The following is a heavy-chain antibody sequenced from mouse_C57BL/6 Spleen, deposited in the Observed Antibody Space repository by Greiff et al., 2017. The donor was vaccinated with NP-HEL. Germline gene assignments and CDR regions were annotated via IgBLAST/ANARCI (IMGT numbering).Heavy chain of an antibody. V-gene: IGHV5-16*01. CDR2: INYDGSST. D-gene: IGHD1-1*01. CDR3: ARGEVTTGGFAY. Sequence: DVQLVESEGGLVQPGSSMKLSCTASGFTFSDYYMAWVRQVPEKGLEWVANINYDGSSTYYLDSLKSRFIISRDNAKNILYLQMSSLKSEDTATYYCARGEVTTGGFAYWGQGTLVTVSA. J-gene: IGHJ3*01. CDR1: GFTFSDYY.